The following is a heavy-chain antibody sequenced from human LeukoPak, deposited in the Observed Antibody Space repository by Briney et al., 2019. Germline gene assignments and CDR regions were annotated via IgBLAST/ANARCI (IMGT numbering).Heavy chain of an antibody. CDR2: INPNSGGT. V-gene: IGHV1-2*02. D-gene: IGHD3-22*01. CDR3: ATRFSYYDSSNYDAFDI. CDR1: GYTFTGYY. J-gene: IGHJ3*02. Sequence: VASVKVSCKASGYTFTGYYMHWVRQAPGQGLEWMLWINPNSGGTNYAQKFQGRVTRTRDTSISKAYMELSRLRSDDTAVYYCATRFSYYDSSNYDAFDIWGQGTMVTVSS.